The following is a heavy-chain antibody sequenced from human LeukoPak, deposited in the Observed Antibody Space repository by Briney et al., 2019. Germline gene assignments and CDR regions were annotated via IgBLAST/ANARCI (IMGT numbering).Heavy chain of an antibody. V-gene: IGHV3-21*01. CDR3: AREFQGFNWTLDI. Sequence: GGSLRLSCAASGFTFSSHSMNWVRQAPGKGLEWVSSISSSSSYIYYADSVKGRFTISRDNAKNSLYLQMNSLRAEDTAVYYCAREFQGFNWTLDIWGQGTMVTVSS. D-gene: IGHD3-3*01. CDR2: ISSSSSYI. CDR1: GFTFSSHS. J-gene: IGHJ3*02.